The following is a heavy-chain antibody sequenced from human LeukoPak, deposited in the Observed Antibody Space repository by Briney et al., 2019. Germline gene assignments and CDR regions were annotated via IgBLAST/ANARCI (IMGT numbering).Heavy chain of an antibody. CDR3: ARVAGTKRGYCEYDL. CDR2: INPNVGDT. V-gene: IGHV1-46*01. Sequence: ASVKVSCKASGYTFSRYFVHLVRQAPGQGLEWLGVINPNVGDTNYAQRFRDRVILTRDMSTNTVFMELRSLRFDDTAVYYCARVAGTKRGYCEYDLWGQGTLVTVSS. J-gene: IGHJ4*02. D-gene: IGHD5-12*01. CDR1: GYTFSRYF.